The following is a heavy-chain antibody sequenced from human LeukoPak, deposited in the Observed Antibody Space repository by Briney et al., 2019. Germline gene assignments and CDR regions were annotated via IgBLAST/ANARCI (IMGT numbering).Heavy chain of an antibody. CDR3: AKNRRATTTNWFDP. V-gene: IGHV3-23*01. J-gene: IGHJ5*02. Sequence: GSLRLSRAASGFTFSSYAMSWVRQAPGKGLEWVSAISGSGGSTYYADSVKGRFTISRDNSKNTLYLQMNSLRAEDTAVYYCAKNRRATTTNWFDPWGQGTLVTVSS. CDR1: GFTFSSYA. D-gene: IGHD1-26*01. CDR2: ISGSGGST.